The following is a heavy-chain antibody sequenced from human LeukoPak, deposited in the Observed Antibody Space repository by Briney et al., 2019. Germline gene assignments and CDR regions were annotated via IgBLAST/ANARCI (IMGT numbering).Heavy chain of an antibody. V-gene: IGHV3-48*04. CDR2: IISSSSTI. J-gene: IGHJ4*02. CDR3: ARGEGRLDY. Sequence: GGSLRLSCAASGFTFSSYSMNSVRQAPGRGLGWGSYIISSSSTINYAASVEGRFTISRDNAKNSLYLHMNSPRAEDTAVYYCARGEGRLDYWGQGTLVTVSS. CDR1: GFTFSSYS. D-gene: IGHD3-16*01.